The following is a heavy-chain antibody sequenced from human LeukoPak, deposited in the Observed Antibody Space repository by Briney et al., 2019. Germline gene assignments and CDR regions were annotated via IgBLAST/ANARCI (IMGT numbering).Heavy chain of an antibody. V-gene: IGHV4-34*01. CDR2: INHSGST. CDR3: ATSYYGSGSYWFPFDP. J-gene: IGHJ5*02. Sequence: SETLSLTCAVYGGSFSGYYWSWIRQPPGKGLEWIGEINHSGSTNYNPSLKSRVTISVDTSKNQFSLKLSSVTAADTAVYYCATSYYGSGSYWFPFDPWGQGTLVTASS. CDR1: GGSFSGYY. D-gene: IGHD3-10*01.